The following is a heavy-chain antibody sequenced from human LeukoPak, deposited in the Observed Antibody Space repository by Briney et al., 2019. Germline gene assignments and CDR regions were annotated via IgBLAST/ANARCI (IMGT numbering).Heavy chain of an antibody. J-gene: IGHJ4*02. CDR3: AKDLRNTAMPTGD. CDR1: GFTFSSYG. D-gene: IGHD5-18*01. CDR2: ISYDGSNK. Sequence: GGSLRLSCAASGFTFSSYGMHWVRQAPGKGLEWAAVISYDGSNKYYADSVKGRFTISRDNSKNTLYLQMNSLRAEDTAVYYCAKDLRNTAMPTGDWGQGTLVTVSS. V-gene: IGHV3-30*18.